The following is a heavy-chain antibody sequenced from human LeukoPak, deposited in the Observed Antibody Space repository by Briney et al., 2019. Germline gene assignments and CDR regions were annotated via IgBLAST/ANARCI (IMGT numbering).Heavy chain of an antibody. V-gene: IGHV3-21*01. Sequence: PGGSLRLSCAASGFTFSSYSMNWVRQAPGKGLEWVSSISSSSSYIYYADSVKGRFTISRDNAKNSLYLQMNSLRAEDTAVYYCAKGGVGSSSSLPYYYYYYMDVWGKGTTVTVSS. CDR2: ISSSSSYI. J-gene: IGHJ6*03. CDR3: AKGGVGSSSSLPYYYYYYMDV. D-gene: IGHD6-13*01. CDR1: GFTFSSYS.